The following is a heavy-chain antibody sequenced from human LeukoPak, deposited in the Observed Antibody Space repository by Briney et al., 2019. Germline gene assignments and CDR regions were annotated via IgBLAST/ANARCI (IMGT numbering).Heavy chain of an antibody. CDR3: ARDPTADDY. Sequence: GGSLRLSCAASGFTLDDYTMNWVRQAPGKGLEWVSSITSVSSYKYYADSVKGRFTISRDNAKNSLFLQMNSLRAEDTAIYYCARDPTADDYWGQGTLVTVSS. CDR2: ITSVSSYK. V-gene: IGHV3-21*01. D-gene: IGHD2-2*01. CDR1: GFTLDDYT. J-gene: IGHJ4*02.